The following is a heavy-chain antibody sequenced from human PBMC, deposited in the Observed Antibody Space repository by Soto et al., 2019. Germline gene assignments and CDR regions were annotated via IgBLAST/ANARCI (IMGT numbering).Heavy chain of an antibody. CDR2: IKFDGSEK. V-gene: IGHV3-7*03. D-gene: IGHD2-2*01. CDR1: GFDFSVYW. CDR3: VKDGGYCSSATCYSPRNHYFDA. Sequence: VSLRLSCAASGFDFSVYWMSWVRQAPGKGPEWVANIKFDGSEKQYVDSVKGRFTISRDNARNSVFLQMNSLRAGDTAVYYCVKDGGYCSSATCYSPRNHYFDAWGQGTLVTVSS. J-gene: IGHJ5*02.